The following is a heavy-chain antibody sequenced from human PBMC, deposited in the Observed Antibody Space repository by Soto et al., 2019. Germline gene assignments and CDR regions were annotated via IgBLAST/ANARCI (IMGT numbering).Heavy chain of an antibody. D-gene: IGHD3-22*01. CDR1: GYTFTSYY. CDR3: ARDGPYYYDSSGQDAFDI. V-gene: IGHV1-46*01. Sequence: ASVKVSCKGSGYTFTSYYMHWVRQAPGQGLEWMGIINPSGGSTSYAQKFQGRVTMTRDTSTSTVYMELSSLRSEDTAVYYCARDGPYYYDSSGQDAFDIWGQGTMVTVSS. CDR2: INPSGGST. J-gene: IGHJ3*02.